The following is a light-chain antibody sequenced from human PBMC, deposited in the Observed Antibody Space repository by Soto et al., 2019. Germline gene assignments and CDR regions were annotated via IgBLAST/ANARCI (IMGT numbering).Light chain of an antibody. J-gene: IGKJ1*01. CDR2: DAS. V-gene: IGKV1-5*01. CDR3: QQYNTYSPWT. Sequence: DIQMTQSPSTLSASVEDRVTITCRASQSIGTWLAWYQQKPGKAPKLLIYDASSLESGVPSRFSGGGSGTEFTLTISSLQPDDFATYYCQQYNTYSPWTFGQGTKVDIK. CDR1: QSIGTW.